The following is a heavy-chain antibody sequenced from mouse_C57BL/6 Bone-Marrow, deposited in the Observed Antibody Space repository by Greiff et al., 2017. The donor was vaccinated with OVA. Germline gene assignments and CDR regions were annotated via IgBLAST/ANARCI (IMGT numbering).Heavy chain of an antibody. Sequence: QVQLQQSGAELVKPGASVKLSCKASGYTFTSYWMHWVKQRPGQGLEWIGMIHPNSGSTNYNEKFKSKATLTVDKSSSTAYMQISSLTSEDSAVYYCARIYYYGSSPYWGPGTTLTVSS. J-gene: IGHJ2*01. V-gene: IGHV1-64*01. CDR3: ARIYYYGSSPY. CDR2: IHPNSGST. D-gene: IGHD1-1*01. CDR1: GYTFTSYW.